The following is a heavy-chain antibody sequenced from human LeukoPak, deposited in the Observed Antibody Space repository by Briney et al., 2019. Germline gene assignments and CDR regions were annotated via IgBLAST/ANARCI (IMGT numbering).Heavy chain of an antibody. V-gene: IGHV1-8*03. CDR3: ARGCPSSWYECYYYGMDV. CDR1: GYTFTSYD. D-gene: IGHD6-13*01. Sequence: ASLKASCTASGYTFTSYDINWVRQATGQGLKWMRWMNPNSGNTGYAQKFQGRVTITKNTSISTAYMELSSLRSEDTAVYYCARGCPSSWYECYYYGMDVWGQGTTVTVSS. CDR2: MNPNSGNT. J-gene: IGHJ6*02.